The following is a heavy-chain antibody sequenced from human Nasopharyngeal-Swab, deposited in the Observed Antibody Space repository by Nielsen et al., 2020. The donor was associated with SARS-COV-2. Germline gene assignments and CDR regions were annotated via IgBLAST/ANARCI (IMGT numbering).Heavy chain of an antibody. CDR2: LSGSST. Sequence: GESLKISCVASGFTFASYAMSWVRQAPGKGLEWVSGLSGSSTYYADSVNGRFTISRDNAKNSLYLQMNSLRVEDTAIYYCVRGFGVSWGQGTLVTVSS. CDR3: VRGFGVS. J-gene: IGHJ5*02. CDR1: GFTFASYA. V-gene: IGHV3-23*01. D-gene: IGHD3-16*01.